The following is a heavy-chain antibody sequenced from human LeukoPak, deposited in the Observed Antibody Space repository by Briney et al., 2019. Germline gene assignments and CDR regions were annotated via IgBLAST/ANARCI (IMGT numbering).Heavy chain of an antibody. V-gene: IGHV3-7*03. CDR1: GITFSRQW. CDR3: ATPLDYSDSSGYHQGGD. D-gene: IGHD3-22*01. Sequence: GGSLRLSCVASGITFSRQWMTWVRQAPGKGLEWVANIKEDGTKRNYVDSVKGRFTISRDNAKNSLYLQMNSLRAEDTAVYYCATPLDYSDSSGYHQGGDWGQGTLVTVSS. J-gene: IGHJ4*02. CDR2: IKEDGTKR.